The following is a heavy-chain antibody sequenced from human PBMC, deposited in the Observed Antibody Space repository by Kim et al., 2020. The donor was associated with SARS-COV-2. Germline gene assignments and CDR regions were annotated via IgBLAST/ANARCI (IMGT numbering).Heavy chain of an antibody. CDR3: IPQEVYGSGSYYTGY. V-gene: IGHV3-15*01. J-gene: IGHJ4*02. Sequence: APVKGRFTISRDDSRNTLYLQMNSLKTEDTGVYYCIPQEVYGSGSYYTGYWGQGTLVTVSS. D-gene: IGHD3-10*01.